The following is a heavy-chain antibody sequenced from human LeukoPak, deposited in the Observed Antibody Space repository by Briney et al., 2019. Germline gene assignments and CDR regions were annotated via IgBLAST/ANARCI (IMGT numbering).Heavy chain of an antibody. Sequence: GASVKVSCKASGYIFTNYGITWVRQAPGQGLEWMGWISAYNGYTKYAQNLQGRVTMTTDTSTSTAYMAVRSLRSDDTAVYYCARVGGIVGARRYHFDSWGQGTLLTVSS. D-gene: IGHD1-26*01. CDR1: GYIFTNYG. V-gene: IGHV1-18*01. CDR2: ISAYNGYT. J-gene: IGHJ4*02. CDR3: ARVGGIVGARRYHFDS.